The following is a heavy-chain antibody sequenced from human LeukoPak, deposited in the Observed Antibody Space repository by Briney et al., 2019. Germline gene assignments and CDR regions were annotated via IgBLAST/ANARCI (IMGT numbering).Heavy chain of an antibody. Sequence: SETLSLTCTVSGGSISSGGYYWSWIRQHPRKGLEWIGYIYYSGSTYYNPSLKSRVTISVDTSKTKFSLKLSSVTAADTAVYYCARAYFESLLCDSSGYYPPVAFDIWGQGTMVTVSS. J-gene: IGHJ3*02. CDR1: GGSISSGGYY. CDR2: IYYSGST. V-gene: IGHV4-31*03. CDR3: ARAYFESLLCDSSGYYPPVAFDI. D-gene: IGHD3-22*01.